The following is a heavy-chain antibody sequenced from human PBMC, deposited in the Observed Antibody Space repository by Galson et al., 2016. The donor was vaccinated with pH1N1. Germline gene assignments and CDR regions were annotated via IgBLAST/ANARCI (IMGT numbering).Heavy chain of an antibody. J-gene: IGHJ3*01. V-gene: IGHV5-51*01. CDR3: AKRGGSLRPGAFDF. CDR2: IYPGDSDT. D-gene: IGHD3-16*01. CDR1: GYSFTTYW. Sequence: QSGAEVKKAGESLKISCKASGYSFTTYWIGWVRQVPGKGLEWMGNIYPGDSDTTYSPSFQGQVTFSVDKSITTAFLHWNGLEASDTAIYYCAKRGGSLRPGAFDFWGQGALVSVSS.